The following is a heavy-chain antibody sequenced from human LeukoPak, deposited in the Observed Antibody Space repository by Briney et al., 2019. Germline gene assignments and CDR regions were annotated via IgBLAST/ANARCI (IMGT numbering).Heavy chain of an antibody. Sequence: PGRSLRLSCAASGFTFDDYAMHWVRQAPGKGLEWVSGISWNSGSIGYADSVKGRFTISRDNAKNSLYLQMNSLRAEDTALYYCAKEIAVAGVYYFDYWGQGTLVTVSS. J-gene: IGHJ4*02. CDR3: AKEIAVAGVYYFDY. CDR1: GFTFDDYA. D-gene: IGHD6-19*01. CDR2: ISWNSGSI. V-gene: IGHV3-9*01.